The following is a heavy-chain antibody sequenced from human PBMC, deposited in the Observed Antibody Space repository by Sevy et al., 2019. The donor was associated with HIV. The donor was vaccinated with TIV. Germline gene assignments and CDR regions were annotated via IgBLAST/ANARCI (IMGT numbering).Heavy chain of an antibody. Sequence: GGSLRLSCAASGFSVSSNYMSWVRQAPGKVPEWVSVIHSGGKISYADSVQGRFTISRDNSKNTLYLQMNSLRAEDTAVYYCAREDIVLGEDNYYGIDVWGQGTTVTVSS. J-gene: IGHJ6*02. V-gene: IGHV3-53*01. CDR2: IHSGGKI. CDR1: GFSVSSNY. D-gene: IGHD2-15*01. CDR3: AREDIVLGEDNYYGIDV.